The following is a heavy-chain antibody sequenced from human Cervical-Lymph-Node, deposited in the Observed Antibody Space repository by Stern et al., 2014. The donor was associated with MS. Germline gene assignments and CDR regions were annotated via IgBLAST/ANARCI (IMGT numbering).Heavy chain of an antibody. D-gene: IGHD6-6*01. V-gene: IGHV3-33*06. Sequence: MQLVESGGGVVQPGRSLRLSCAASGFTFSSYGIHWVRQTPGKGLEWVAVIWYDGSNKYYADSVKGRFTISRDNSENTAYLQMNSPRAEDTAVYYCAKGDSSSPLEYWGQGTLVTVSS. CDR3: AKGDSSSPLEY. CDR2: IWYDGSNK. J-gene: IGHJ4*02. CDR1: GFTFSSYG.